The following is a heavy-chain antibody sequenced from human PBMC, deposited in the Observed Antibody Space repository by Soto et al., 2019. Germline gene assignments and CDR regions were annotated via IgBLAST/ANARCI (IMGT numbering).Heavy chain of an antibody. D-gene: IGHD3-22*01. CDR2: ISYDGSNK. J-gene: IGHJ5*02. V-gene: IGHV3-30-3*01. CDR1: GFTFSSYA. CDR3: AREYSRIVVTPGYL. Sequence: HPGGSLRLSGAASGFTFSSYAMHWVRQAPGKGLEWVAVISYDGSNKNYADSVKGRFTISRDNSKNTLYLQMNSLRAEDTAVYYCAREYSRIVVTPGYLWGQGTLVTVSS.